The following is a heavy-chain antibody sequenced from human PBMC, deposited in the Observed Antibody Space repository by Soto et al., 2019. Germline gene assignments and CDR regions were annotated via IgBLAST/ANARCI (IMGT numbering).Heavy chain of an antibody. V-gene: IGHV1-69*02. J-gene: IGHJ4*02. CDR2: INPIVSMS. D-gene: IGHD3-10*01. CDR1: GDTFSFYT. Sequence: QVQLVQSGTEVKKPGSSVKVSRKASGDTFSFYTINWVRQAPGLGLEWVGRINPIVSMSNYAQKFQGRVSMTADKSTSTAYMELRSLRSDDTAMYFCAASYGSGYRAFDYWGQGALVIVSP. CDR3: AASYGSGYRAFDY.